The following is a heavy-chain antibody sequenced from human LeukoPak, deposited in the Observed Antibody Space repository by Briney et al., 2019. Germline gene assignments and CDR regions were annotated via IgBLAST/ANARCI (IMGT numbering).Heavy chain of an antibody. D-gene: IGHD6-19*01. CDR2: ISYDGSNK. J-gene: IGHJ4*02. CDR3: ARGGQWLVTGGDY. CDR1: GFTFSSYA. V-gene: IGHV3-30*04. Sequence: GRPLRLSCAASGFTFSSYAMHWVRQAPGKGLEWVAVISYDGSNKYYADSVKGRFTISRDNSKNTLYLQMNSLRAEDTAVYYCARGGQWLVTGGDYWGQGTLVTVSS.